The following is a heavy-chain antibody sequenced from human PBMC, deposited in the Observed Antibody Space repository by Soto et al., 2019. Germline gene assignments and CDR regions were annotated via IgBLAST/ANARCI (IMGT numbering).Heavy chain of an antibody. CDR1: GFSVSFSY. D-gene: IGHD3-10*01. V-gene: IGHV3-66*01. CDR2: IYGDTIT. J-gene: IGHJ4*02. Sequence: GGSLRLSCAASGFSVSFSYMGWVRQTPGKGLEWVSLIYGDTITYYADSVKGRFTISRDNSRTTLYLQMNSLRAEDTATYYCASSRGPYNDFWGQGTLVTVSS. CDR3: ASSRGPYNDF.